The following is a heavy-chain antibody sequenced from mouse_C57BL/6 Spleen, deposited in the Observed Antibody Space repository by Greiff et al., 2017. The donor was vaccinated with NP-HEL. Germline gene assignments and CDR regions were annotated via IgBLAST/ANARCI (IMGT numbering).Heavy chain of an antibody. CDR3: ARPITTVVALYAMDY. Sequence: EVMLVESGGGLVKPGGSLKLSCAASGFTFSDYGMHWVRQAPEKGLEWVAYISSGSSTIYYADTVKGRFTISRDNAKNTLFLQMTSLRSEDTAMYYCARPITTVVALYAMDYWGRGTSVTVSS. V-gene: IGHV5-17*01. D-gene: IGHD1-1*01. CDR2: ISSGSSTI. CDR1: GFTFSDYG. J-gene: IGHJ4*01.